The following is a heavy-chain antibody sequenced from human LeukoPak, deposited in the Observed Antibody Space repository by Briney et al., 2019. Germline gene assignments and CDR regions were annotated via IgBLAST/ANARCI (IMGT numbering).Heavy chain of an antibody. D-gene: IGHD3-10*01. CDR1: GFTFSSYA. Sequence: PGGSLRLSCAASGFTFSSYAMSWVRQAPGKGLEWVSGINWNGGSTGYADSVKGRFTISRDNAKNSLYLQMNSLRAEDTALYYCARGYGSGSYYKNPIDYWGQGTLVTVSS. J-gene: IGHJ4*02. CDR3: ARGYGSGSYYKNPIDY. CDR2: INWNGGST. V-gene: IGHV3-20*04.